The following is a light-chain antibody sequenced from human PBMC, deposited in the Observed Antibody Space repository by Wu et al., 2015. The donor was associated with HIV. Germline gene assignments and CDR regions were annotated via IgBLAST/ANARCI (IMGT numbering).Light chain of an antibody. Sequence: LSASSGRQSHHLLRASQDIRNSLAWYQQRPGKAPKLLIYKSSGLEIGVPSRFSGAGSGTDFTLTINSLQPDDSATYYCQQYSTYPWTFGQGTKVEIK. CDR3: QQYSTYPWT. CDR1: QDIRNS. CDR2: KSS. J-gene: IGKJ1*01. V-gene: IGKV1-5*03.